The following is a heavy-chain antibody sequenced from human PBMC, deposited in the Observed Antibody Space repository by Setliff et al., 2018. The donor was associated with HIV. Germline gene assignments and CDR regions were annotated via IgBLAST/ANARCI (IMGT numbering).Heavy chain of an antibody. CDR2: IYYSGST. D-gene: IGHD3-3*01. Sequence: PSETLSLTCTVSGGSISSSNYYWGWIRQPPGKGLEWIGSIYYSGSTYYNPSLKSRVTISVDTSKNQFSLKLSSVAAADTAVYYCARANSWSGYYGYWGQGTLVTVSS. J-gene: IGHJ4*02. CDR1: GGSISSSNYY. CDR3: ARANSWSGYYGY. V-gene: IGHV4-39*07.